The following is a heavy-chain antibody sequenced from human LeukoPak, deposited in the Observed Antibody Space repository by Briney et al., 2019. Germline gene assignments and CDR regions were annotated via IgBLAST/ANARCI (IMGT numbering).Heavy chain of an antibody. V-gene: IGHV3-7*01. D-gene: IGHD3-22*01. J-gene: IGHJ4*02. Sequence: GGSLRLSCAASGFTFSSYSMNWVRQAPGKGLEWVANIKQDGSEKYYVDSVKGRFTISRDNAKNSLYLQMNSLRAEDTAVYYCAREGIVVVIPFDYWGQGNPGHRLL. CDR3: AREGIVVVIPFDY. CDR2: IKQDGSEK. CDR1: GFTFSSYS.